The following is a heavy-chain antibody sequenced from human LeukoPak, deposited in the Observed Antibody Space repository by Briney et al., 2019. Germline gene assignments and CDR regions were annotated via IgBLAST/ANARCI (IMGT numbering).Heavy chain of an antibody. CDR3: ARDLGYCTGGTCYPNWFDP. CDR2: INAGNDNT. D-gene: IGHD2-15*01. Sequence: ASVKVSCKASGYTFTSYAMHWVRQAPGQRLEWMGWINAGNDNTKYSQKFQGRVTITRDTSASTAYMELSSLRSEDTAVYCCARDLGYCTGGTCYPNWFDPWGQGTLVTVSS. J-gene: IGHJ5*02. V-gene: IGHV1-3*01. CDR1: GYTFTSYA.